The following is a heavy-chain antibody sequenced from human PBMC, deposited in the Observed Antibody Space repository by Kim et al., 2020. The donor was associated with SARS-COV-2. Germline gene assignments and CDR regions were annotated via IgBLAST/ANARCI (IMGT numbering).Heavy chain of an antibody. CDR2: IYYSGIT. D-gene: IGHD3-16*01. CDR3: ASARFGTVFDY. Sequence: SETLSLTCTVSGGSISSNSYYWGWIRQPPGKGLEWIGSIYYSGITYYNPSLQSRVTISVDTSKNQFSLKLSPVTAADTAVYYCASARFGTVFDYWGQVILVTVSS. CDR1: GGSISSNSYY. V-gene: IGHV4-39*01. J-gene: IGHJ4*02.